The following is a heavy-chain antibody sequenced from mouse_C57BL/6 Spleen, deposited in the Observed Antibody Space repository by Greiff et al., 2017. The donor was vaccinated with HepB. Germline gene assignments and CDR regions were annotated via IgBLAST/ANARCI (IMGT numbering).Heavy chain of an antibody. CDR1: GFTFSDYG. CDR3: ARAPYYYGSSYGYFDV. V-gene: IGHV5-17*01. J-gene: IGHJ1*03. CDR2: ISSGSSTI. D-gene: IGHD1-1*01. Sequence: EVHLVESGGGLVKPGGSLKLSCAASGFTFSDYGMHWVRQAPEKGLEWVAYISSGSSTIYYADTVKDRFTISRDNAKNTLFLQMTSLRSEDTAMYYCARAPYYYGSSYGYFDVWGTGTTVTVSS.